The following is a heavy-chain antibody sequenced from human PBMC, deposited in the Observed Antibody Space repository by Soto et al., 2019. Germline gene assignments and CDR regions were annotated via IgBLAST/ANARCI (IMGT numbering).Heavy chain of an antibody. CDR2: ISDDGSTA. Sequence: GESLKISCAVSGFTFSAYWMHWVRQVPGKGLTWVSRISDDGSTATYADSVKGRFVISRDNAKNSLYLEMNTLRADDSGLYYCARGPRVSSTGTGAHWGRGTLVTVSS. D-gene: IGHD1-1*01. J-gene: IGHJ4*02. CDR1: GFTFSAYW. CDR3: ARGPRVSSTGTGAH. V-gene: IGHV3-74*01.